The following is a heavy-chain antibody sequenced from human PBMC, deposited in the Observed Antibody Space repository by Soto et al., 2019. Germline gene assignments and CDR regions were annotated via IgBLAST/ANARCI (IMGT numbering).Heavy chain of an antibody. CDR3: VKDRDSNSWPSRDV. V-gene: IGHV1-18*01. CDR1: GYTFTRYG. Sequence: QVHLVQSGAEVKKPGASVNVSCKTSGYTFTRYGISWVRQAPGQGLEWMGWISPNSGNIKYAQKLQGRVIMTTDTSTSTAYKELRSLRCDDTGVYYCVKDRDSNSWPSRDVWGPGTTVTVSS. CDR2: ISPNSGNI. J-gene: IGHJ6*02. D-gene: IGHD3-22*01.